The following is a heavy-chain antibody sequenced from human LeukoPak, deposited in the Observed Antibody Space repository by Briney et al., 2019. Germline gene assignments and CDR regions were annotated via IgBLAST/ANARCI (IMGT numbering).Heavy chain of an antibody. Sequence: KPSETLSLTCTVSGGSITSYYWSWIRQSPGKGLEWIGYIYNSGSTNYNPSLKSRVTISLDTSKNQFSLKLSSVTAADTAVYYYARGVVAAAGRTFDFWGQGTLVTVSS. V-gene: IGHV4-59*01. CDR1: GGSITSYY. CDR2: IYNSGST. J-gene: IGHJ4*02. CDR3: ARGVVAAAGRTFDF. D-gene: IGHD6-13*01.